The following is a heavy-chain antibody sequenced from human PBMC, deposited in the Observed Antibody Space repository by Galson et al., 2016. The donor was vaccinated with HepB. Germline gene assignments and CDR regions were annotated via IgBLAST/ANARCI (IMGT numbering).Heavy chain of an antibody. CDR1: GFTFSDHY. CDR3: ARTDDFDPFDY. D-gene: IGHD1-1*01. V-gene: IGHV3-11*03. J-gene: IGHJ4*02. CDR2: ISSSSSST. Sequence: SLRLSCATSGFTFSDHYMAWIRQAPGRGLEWISSISSSSSSTNYADSVKGRFTISRDDAKNSLYLQMKSLRGEDTAVYYCARTDDFDPFDYWGPGTLVTVAA.